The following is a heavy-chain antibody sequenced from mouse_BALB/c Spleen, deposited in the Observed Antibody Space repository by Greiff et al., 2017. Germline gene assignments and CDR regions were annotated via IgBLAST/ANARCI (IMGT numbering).Heavy chain of an antibody. V-gene: IGHV1-54*01. Sequence: QVQLQQSGAELVRPGTSVKVSCKASGYAFTNYLIEWVKQRPGQGLEWIGVINPGSGGTNYNEKFKGKATLTADKSSSTAYMQLSSLTSDDSAVYFCAREGYDGFSYWGQGTLVTVSA. CDR1: GYAFTNYL. J-gene: IGHJ3*01. D-gene: IGHD2-14*01. CDR3: AREGYDGFSY. CDR2: INPGSGGT.